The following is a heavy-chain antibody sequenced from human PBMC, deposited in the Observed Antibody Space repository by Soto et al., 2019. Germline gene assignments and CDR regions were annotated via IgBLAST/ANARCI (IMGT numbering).Heavy chain of an antibody. J-gene: IGHJ6*02. CDR2: MNPNSGNT. D-gene: IGHD1-7*01. CDR3: ARETPYNWNYLYYYYGMDV. V-gene: IGHV1-8*01. Sequence: EASVKVSCKASGYTFTSYDINWVRQATGQGLEWMGWMNPNSGNTGYAQKFQGRVTMTRNTSISTAYMELSSLRSEDTAVYYCARETPYNWNYLYYYYGMDVWGQGTTVTAP. CDR1: GYTFTSYD.